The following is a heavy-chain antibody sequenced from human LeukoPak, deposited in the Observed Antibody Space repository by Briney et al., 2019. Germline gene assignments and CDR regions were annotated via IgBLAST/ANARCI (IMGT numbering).Heavy chain of an antibody. V-gene: IGHV3-7*01. CDR2: IKQDGTET. CDR3: ARGGMTGTPDY. D-gene: IGHD1-7*01. J-gene: IGHJ4*02. CDR1: GFTFSNYW. Sequence: PGGSLRLSCEASGFTFSNYWMGWGCQVPGKGLEWVANIKQDGTETYYVDSVKGRFTLSRDNARNSLYLQMNYLGVDDTAVYYCARGGMTGTPDYCGEGTVVTVSS.